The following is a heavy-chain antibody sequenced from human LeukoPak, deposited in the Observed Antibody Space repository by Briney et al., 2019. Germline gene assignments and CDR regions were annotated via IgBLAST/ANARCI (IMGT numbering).Heavy chain of an antibody. V-gene: IGHV3-7*01. J-gene: IGHJ6*03. Sequence: GGSLRLSCAASGFTFSSYWMSWVRQAPGKGLEWVANIKHDGSEKYYVDSVKGRFTISRDNAKNSLYLQMNSLRAEDTAVYYCARDKAIRNYDYYYYYMDVWGKGTTVTVSS. CDR2: IKHDGSEK. CDR3: ARDKAIRNYDYYYYYMDV. D-gene: IGHD1-7*01. CDR1: GFTFSSYW.